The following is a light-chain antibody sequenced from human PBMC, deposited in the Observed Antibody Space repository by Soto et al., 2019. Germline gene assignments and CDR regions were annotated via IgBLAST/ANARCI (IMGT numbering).Light chain of an antibody. CDR2: EDN. CDR3: QSYDSSNLV. Sequence: NFMLTQPHSVSESPGKTVTISCTRSSGSIASNYVQWYQQRPGSAPTTVIYEDNQRPSGVPDRFSGSIDSSSNSASLTISGLKTDDEADYYWQSYDSSNLVFGGGTKLTVL. V-gene: IGLV6-57*03. CDR1: SGSIASNY. J-gene: IGLJ2*01.